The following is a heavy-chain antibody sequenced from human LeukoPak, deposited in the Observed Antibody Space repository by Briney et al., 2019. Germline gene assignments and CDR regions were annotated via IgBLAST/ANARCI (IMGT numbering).Heavy chain of an antibody. CDR3: ARVFLKSQYDTTGYYYY. D-gene: IGHD3-22*01. J-gene: IGHJ4*02. V-gene: IGHV1-18*01. CDR2: ISGYNGHT. Sequence: ASVKVSCKASGYNFISYGITWVRQAPGQGLEWMGWISGYNGHTNSAQKFQDRVTMTIDTSTTTAYMEMTSLRSDDTAVYYCARVFLKSQYDTTGYYYYWGQGTLVTVSS. CDR1: GYNFISYG.